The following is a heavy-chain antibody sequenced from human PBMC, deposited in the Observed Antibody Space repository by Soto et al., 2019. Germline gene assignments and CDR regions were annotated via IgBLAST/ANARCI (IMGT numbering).Heavy chain of an antibody. J-gene: IGHJ6*02. D-gene: IGHD6-13*01. CDR2: ISHDGTNQ. CDR3: AKYAAGNAMDV. V-gene: IGHV3-30*18. Sequence: QVQLVESGGGVVQPGRSLRLSCAASGFTFSSYGMHWVRQAPGKGLEWVVVISHDGTNQYYADSVKGRFTISRDNSKNTVYLQMNSLRTEDTAVYYCAKYAAGNAMDVWGQGTTVTVSS. CDR1: GFTFSSYG.